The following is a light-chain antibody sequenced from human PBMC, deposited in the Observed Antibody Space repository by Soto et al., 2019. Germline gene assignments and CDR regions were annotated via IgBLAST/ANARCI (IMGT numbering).Light chain of an antibody. Sequence: QSVLTQPASVSGSPGQSITISCTGTSSDVGSYNLVSWYQQHPGKAPKLMIYEGSRRPSGVSNRFSGSKSGNTASLTISGLQSEDEADYYCTSYTPTGALVFGSGTKVTVL. J-gene: IGLJ6*01. CDR3: TSYTPTGALV. CDR2: EGS. V-gene: IGLV2-14*02. CDR1: SSDVGSYNL.